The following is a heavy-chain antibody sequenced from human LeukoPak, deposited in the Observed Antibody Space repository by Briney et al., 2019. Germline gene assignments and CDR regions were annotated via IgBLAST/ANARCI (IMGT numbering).Heavy chain of an antibody. J-gene: IGHJ6*04. Sequence: PGGSLRLSCAASGFTFDDYGMSWVRQVPGKGLEWVSGINWNGGSTGYADSVKGRFTISRDNAKNSLYLQMNSLRAEDTAVYYCASPRGDSGGYSVYGMAVGAKGPTVTVSS. CDR2: INWNGGST. D-gene: IGHD3-22*01. V-gene: IGHV3-20*04. CDR3: ASPRGDSGGYSVYGMAV. CDR1: GFTFDDYG.